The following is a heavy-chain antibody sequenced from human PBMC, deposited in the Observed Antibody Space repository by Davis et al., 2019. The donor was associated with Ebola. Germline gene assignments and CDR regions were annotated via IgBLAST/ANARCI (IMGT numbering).Heavy chain of an antibody. CDR1: GFTFTTYC. CDR3: VRGGAYAGY. D-gene: IGHD2-2*01. CDR2: IKEDGSQK. Sequence: SLMTPCAVPGFTFTTYCMSRLRQGPGKGLEWVANIKEDGSQKNYVDSVKGRFNISRDNAKNSLYLQMDSLRAEDTAVFYCVRGGAYAGYWGQGIQVTVSS. J-gene: IGHJ4*02. V-gene: IGHV3-7*03.